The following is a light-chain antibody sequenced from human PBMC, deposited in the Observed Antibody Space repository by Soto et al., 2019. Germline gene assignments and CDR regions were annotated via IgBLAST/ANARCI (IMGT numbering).Light chain of an antibody. V-gene: IGKV3-15*01. Sequence: EIVMTQSPATLSVSPGERATLSCRASQSVSSNLAWYQQKPGQAPRLLIYGASTRATGIPARFSGSGSGTEFTLTISSLQSEDFAVYYRQQYNNWPQTFGQGT. CDR1: QSVSSN. CDR2: GAS. CDR3: QQYNNWPQT. J-gene: IGKJ1*01.